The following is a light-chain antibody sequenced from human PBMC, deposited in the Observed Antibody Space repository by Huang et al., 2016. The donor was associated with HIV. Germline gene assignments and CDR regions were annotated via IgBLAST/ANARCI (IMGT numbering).Light chain of an antibody. Sequence: DIVLTQSPDSLAVSLGERATINCKSSQSVLYTSNNKSHLAWYQQKPVQPPTLLIYWSSTRESGVPDRFSGSGSGTDFTLTIRSLQAEDVAVYYCQQYYSTPLYTFGQGTKLEIK. V-gene: IGKV4-1*01. CDR3: QQYYSTPLYT. CDR1: QSVLYTSNNKSH. CDR2: WSS. J-gene: IGKJ2*01.